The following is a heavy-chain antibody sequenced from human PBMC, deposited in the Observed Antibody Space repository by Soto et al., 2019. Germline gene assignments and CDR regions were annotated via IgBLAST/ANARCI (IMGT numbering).Heavy chain of an antibody. CDR2: IKQDGSEK. J-gene: IGHJ5*02. Sequence: EVQLVESGGGLVQPGGSLRLSCAAYGFTFSSYWMSWVRQAPGKGLEWVANIKQDGSEKYYVDSVKGRFTISRDNAKNSLYLQMNSLRAEDTAVYYCARAAGYYYDSSGYILGDWFDPWGQGTLVTVSS. CDR3: ARAAGYYYDSSGYILGDWFDP. CDR1: GFTFSSYW. V-gene: IGHV3-7*01. D-gene: IGHD3-22*01.